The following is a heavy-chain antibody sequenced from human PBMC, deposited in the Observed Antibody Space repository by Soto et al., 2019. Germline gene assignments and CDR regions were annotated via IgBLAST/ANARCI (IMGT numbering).Heavy chain of an antibody. D-gene: IGHD5-18*01. V-gene: IGHV5-51*01. CDR3: ARADTAMGYYGMDV. J-gene: IGHJ6*02. Sequence: GESLKISCKTSGYSFSNYWIGWVRQMPGKGLEWVGVMYPGDSQTRYSPSFQGQVTISVDRSISTAYLHWSSLKASDTAMYYCARADTAMGYYGMDVCGEGSTVTVSS. CDR1: GYSFSNYW. CDR2: MYPGDSQT.